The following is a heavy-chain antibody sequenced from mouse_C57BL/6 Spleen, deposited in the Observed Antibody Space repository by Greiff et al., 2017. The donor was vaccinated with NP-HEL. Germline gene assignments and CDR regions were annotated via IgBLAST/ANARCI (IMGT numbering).Heavy chain of an antibody. D-gene: IGHD4-1*01. CDR2: IHPNSGST. V-gene: IGHV1-64*01. Sequence: VKLVESGAELVKPGASVKLSCKASGYTFTSYWMHWVKQRPGQGLEWIGMIHPNSGSTNYKEKFKSKATLTVDKSSSTAYMQLSSLTSEDSAVYYCARGLGDWYFDVWGTGTTVTVSS. J-gene: IGHJ1*03. CDR1: GYTFTSYW. CDR3: ARGLGDWYFDV.